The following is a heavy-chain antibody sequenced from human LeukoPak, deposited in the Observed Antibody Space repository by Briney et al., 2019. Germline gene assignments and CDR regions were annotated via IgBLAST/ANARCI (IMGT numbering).Heavy chain of an antibody. CDR2: KYYSGSA. D-gene: IGHD5-18*01. CDR1: GVSINSCCYY. CDR3: ARGRSYGFDFDS. Sequence: SAETLSLTCDVSGVSINSCCYYWAWLRHPPGKGLEGIGYKYYSGSARYNSSLRSRLTISLDTSKNQFSLRLTSVTAADTAVYYCARGRSYGFDFDSWGPGTLVIVSS. J-gene: IGHJ4*02. V-gene: IGHV4-61*01.